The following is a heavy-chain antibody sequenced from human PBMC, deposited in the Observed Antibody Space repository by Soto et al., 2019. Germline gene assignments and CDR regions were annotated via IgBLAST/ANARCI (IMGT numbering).Heavy chain of an antibody. Sequence: EVQLLESGGGLVQPGGSLRLSCAASGFTFSSYAMSWVRQAPGKGLEWVSAISGSGGSTYYADSVKGRFTISRDNSKNPLYLQMNSLRAEDTAVYYCAKFGCGWYHGWDYWGQGTLVTVSS. D-gene: IGHD6-19*01. V-gene: IGHV3-23*01. J-gene: IGHJ4*02. CDR2: ISGSGGST. CDR3: AKFGCGWYHGWDY. CDR1: GFTFSSYA.